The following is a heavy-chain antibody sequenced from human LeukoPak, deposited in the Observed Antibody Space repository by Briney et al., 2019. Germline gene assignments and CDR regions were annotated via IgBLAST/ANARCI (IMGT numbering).Heavy chain of an antibody. V-gene: IGHV5-51*01. D-gene: IGHD1-26*01. CDR1: GYSSTSYW. Sequence: GESLKISCKGSGYSSTSYWIGWVRQMPGKGLEWMGIIYPGDSDTRYSPSFQGQVTISADKSISTAYLQWSSLKASDTAMYYCARLLGPSGSYSEGDAFDIWGQGTMVTVPS. CDR2: IYPGDSDT. J-gene: IGHJ3*02. CDR3: ARLLGPSGSYSEGDAFDI.